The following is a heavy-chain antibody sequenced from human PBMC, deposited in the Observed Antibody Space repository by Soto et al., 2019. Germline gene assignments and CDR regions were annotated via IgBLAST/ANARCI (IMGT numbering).Heavy chain of an antibody. V-gene: IGHV4-61*01. CDR3: ARAGLGDGSDY. CDR2: IYYSGST. CDR1: GGSVSSGSYY. D-gene: IGHD1-26*01. Sequence: QVQLQESGPGLVKPSETLSLTCTVSGGSVSSGSYYWSWIRQPPGKGLEWIGYIYYSGSTKYNPSPKSRVTIAVDTSKNQFPLQLSSVAAADTAVYYCARAGLGDGSDYWGQGTLVTVSS. J-gene: IGHJ4*02.